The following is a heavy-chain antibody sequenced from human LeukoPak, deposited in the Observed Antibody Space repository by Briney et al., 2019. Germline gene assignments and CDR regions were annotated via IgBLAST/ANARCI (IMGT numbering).Heavy chain of an antibody. D-gene: IGHD2-2*02. CDR3: ARETYCSSTSCYIGYYYYYMDV. V-gene: IGHV1-18*01. CDR2: ISAYNGNT. CDR1: GYTFISYG. J-gene: IGHJ6*03. Sequence: ASVKVSCKASGYTFISYGISWVRQAPGQGLEWMGWISAYNGNTNYAQKLQGRVTMTTDTSTSTAYMELRSLRSDDTAVYYCARETYCSSTSCYIGYYYYYMDVWGKGTTVTVSS.